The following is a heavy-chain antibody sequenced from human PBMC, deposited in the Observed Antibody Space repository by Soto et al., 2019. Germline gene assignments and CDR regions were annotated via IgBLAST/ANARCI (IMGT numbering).Heavy chain of an antibody. Sequence: GESLKISCKGSGYSFTSYWIGWVRQMPGKGLEWMGIIYPGDSDTRYSPSFQGQVTISADKSISTAYLQWSSLKASDTAMYYCARSDCSSTSCYWPYMDVWGKGTTVTAP. CDR1: GYSFTSYW. CDR2: IYPGDSDT. V-gene: IGHV5-51*01. J-gene: IGHJ6*03. CDR3: ARSDCSSTSCYWPYMDV. D-gene: IGHD2-2*01.